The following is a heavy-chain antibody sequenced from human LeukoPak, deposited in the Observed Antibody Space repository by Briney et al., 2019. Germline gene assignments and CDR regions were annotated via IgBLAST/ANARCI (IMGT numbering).Heavy chain of an antibody. Sequence: SGGSLRLSCAASGFTFSSYAMSWVRQAPGKGLEWVSAISGSGGSTYYADSVKGRFTISRDNSKNTLYPQMNSLRAEDTAVYYCAKDASGIVEAYFDYWGQGTLVTVSS. CDR3: AKDASGIVEAYFDY. CDR1: GFTFSSYA. V-gene: IGHV3-23*01. D-gene: IGHD1-26*01. CDR2: ISGSGGST. J-gene: IGHJ4*02.